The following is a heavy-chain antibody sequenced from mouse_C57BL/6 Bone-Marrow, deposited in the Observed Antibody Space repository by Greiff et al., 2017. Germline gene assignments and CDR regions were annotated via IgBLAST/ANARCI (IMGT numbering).Heavy chain of an antibody. Sequence: QVQLQQSGPELVKPGASVKISCKASGYAFSSSWMNWVKQRPGKGLEWIGRIYPGDGDTNYNGKFKGKATLAADKSSSTAYMQISSLTSEDYAVYFCARGVLRNRGNYWGQGTTLTVSS. CDR2: IYPGDGDT. D-gene: IGHD2-14*01. J-gene: IGHJ2*01. CDR3: ARGVLRNRGNY. V-gene: IGHV1-82*01. CDR1: GYAFSSSW.